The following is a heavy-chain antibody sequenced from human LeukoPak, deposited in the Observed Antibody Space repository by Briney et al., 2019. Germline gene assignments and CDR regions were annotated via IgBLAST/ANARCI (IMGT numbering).Heavy chain of an antibody. CDR1: GLTISSYS. V-gene: IGHV3-48*01. D-gene: IGHD2-8*02. CDR3: ATYRQVLLPFES. J-gene: IGHJ4*02. CDR2: ISSSSSTI. Sequence: PGGSLRLSCAASGLTISSYSMNWVRQAPGKGLQWVSYISSSSSTIYYADSVKGRFTISRDNSKSTLSLQMNSLRAEDTAIYYCATYRQVLLPFESWGQGTLVTVSS.